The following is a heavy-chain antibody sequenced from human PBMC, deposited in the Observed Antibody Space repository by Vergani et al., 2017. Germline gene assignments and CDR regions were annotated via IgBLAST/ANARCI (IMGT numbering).Heavy chain of an antibody. V-gene: IGHV3-23*01. CDR1: EFTFSNYA. J-gene: IGHJ4*02. D-gene: IGHD2-15*01. CDR3: ARLSXDTTPYLQGGYDC. Sequence: EVQLLESGGGLVQPGGSLGLTCAASEFTFSNYAMNWVRQAPGKGLEWVSGISGSGVSAYYTDSVKGRFTISRVNSKNMLFLQMNNLRTEDTAIYYCARLSXDTTPYLQGGYDCWGQGTLVSVSS. CDR2: ISGSGVSA.